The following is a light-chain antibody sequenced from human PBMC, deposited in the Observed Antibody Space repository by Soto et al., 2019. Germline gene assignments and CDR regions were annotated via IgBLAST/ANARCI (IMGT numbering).Light chain of an antibody. V-gene: IGLV1-51*01. J-gene: IGLJ3*02. CDR1: SSNIGNNY. CDR2: DND. Sequence: QSVLTQPPSVSAAPGQKVTISCSGSSSNIGNNYVFWYQQLPGTAPKLLIYDNDKRPSGIPDRFSGSKSGTSATLGITGLQTGDEADYYCPTYDRSLSVWVFGGGTKLTVL. CDR3: PTYDRSLSVWV.